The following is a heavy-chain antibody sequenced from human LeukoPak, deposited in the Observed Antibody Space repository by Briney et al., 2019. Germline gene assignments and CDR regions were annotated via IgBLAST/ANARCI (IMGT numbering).Heavy chain of an antibody. Sequence: GGSLRLSCVASGFPFSSYWMTWVRQAPGKGLEWVANIKQDGSEKYYVDSVKGRFTVSRDNAKNSLYLQMNSLRAEDTAVYYCARLGARQILEYWGQGTLVTVSS. V-gene: IGHV3-7*01. D-gene: IGHD4-17*01. CDR3: ARLGARQILEY. CDR1: GFPFSSYW. CDR2: IKQDGSEK. J-gene: IGHJ4*02.